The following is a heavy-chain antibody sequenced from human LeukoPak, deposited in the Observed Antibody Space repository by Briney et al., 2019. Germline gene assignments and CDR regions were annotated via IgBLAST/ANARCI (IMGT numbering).Heavy chain of an antibody. CDR1: GFTFSSYA. CDR2: ISGSGGST. J-gene: IGHJ4*02. Sequence: PGGSLRLSCAASGFTFSSYAMSWVRQAPGKGLEWGSAISGSGGSTYYADSVEGRFTISIDNSKNTLYLQMNSLRAEDTAVYYCADDFWSGYYGDYWGQGTLVTVSS. CDR3: ADDFWSGYYGDY. D-gene: IGHD3-3*01. V-gene: IGHV3-23*01.